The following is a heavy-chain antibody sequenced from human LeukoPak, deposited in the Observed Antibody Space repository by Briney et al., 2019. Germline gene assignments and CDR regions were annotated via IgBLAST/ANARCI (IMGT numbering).Heavy chain of an antibody. J-gene: IGHJ4*02. V-gene: IGHV6-1*01. CDR2: TYYRSQWSN. CDR1: GDSVSSNSGA. Sequence: SQTLSLTCAISGDSVSSNSGAWNWIRQSPSRGLEWLGRTYYRSQWSNDFALSVKSRISINPDTSKNHFSLQLNSVTPEDTAVYYCARMVGATRSFDYWGQGALVIVSS. D-gene: IGHD1-26*01. CDR3: ARMVGATRSFDY.